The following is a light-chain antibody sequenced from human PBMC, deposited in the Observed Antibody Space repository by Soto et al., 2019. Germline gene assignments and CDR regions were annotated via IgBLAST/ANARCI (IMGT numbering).Light chain of an antibody. Sequence: QSVLTQPPSASGTPGQRVTISCSGSTSNIAIHYVYWYQQLPGTAPKLMIYEVSNRPSGVSNRFSGSKSGNTASLTISGLQAEDEADYYCSSYTSSSTYVFGTGTKLTVL. J-gene: IGLJ1*01. V-gene: IGLV2-14*01. CDR1: TSNIAIHY. CDR3: SSYTSSSTYV. CDR2: EVS.